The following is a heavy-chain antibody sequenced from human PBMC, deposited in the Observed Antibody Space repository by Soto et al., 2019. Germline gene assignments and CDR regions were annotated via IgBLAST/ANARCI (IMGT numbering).Heavy chain of an antibody. Sequence: QVPLVESGGGVVQPGRSLRLSCAASGFTFSSYAMHWVRQAPGKGLEWVAVISYDGSNKYYADSVKGRFTISRDNSKNTLYLQMSSLRAEDTAVYYCARDFVDTAMVTAFDIWGQGTMVTVSS. D-gene: IGHD5-18*01. CDR3: ARDFVDTAMVTAFDI. J-gene: IGHJ3*02. CDR2: ISYDGSNK. V-gene: IGHV3-30-3*01. CDR1: GFTFSSYA.